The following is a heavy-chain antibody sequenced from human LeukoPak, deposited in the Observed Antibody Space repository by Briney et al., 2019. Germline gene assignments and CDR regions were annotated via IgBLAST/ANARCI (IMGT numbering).Heavy chain of an antibody. CDR1: YGSISTYY. J-gene: IGHJ4*02. CDR2: IYISGST. D-gene: IGHD6-19*01. CDR3: ARGPYSSGWYSFDY. V-gene: IGHV4-4*07. Sequence: PSETLSLTRTVSYGSISTYYWSWIRQPAGKGLEWIGRIYISGSTNYNPSLKSRVTMSVDTSKNQFSLKLTSVTAADTAVYYCARGPYSSGWYSFDYWGQGTLVTVSP.